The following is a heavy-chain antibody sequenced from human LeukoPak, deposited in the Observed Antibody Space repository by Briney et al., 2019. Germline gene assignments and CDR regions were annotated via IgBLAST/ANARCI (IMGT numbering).Heavy chain of an antibody. Sequence: GGSLRLSCAASGFAFSSYAMSWVRQAPGQGLEWVPSIGGSGGSIYCAESVKGRFTISRDNSKNTLSVQMNSLRAEDTAIYYCAKSISGVIPPYYFDYWGQGTLVTVSS. CDR2: IGGSGGSI. V-gene: IGHV3-23*01. CDR1: GFAFSSYA. CDR3: AKSISGVIPPYYFDY. D-gene: IGHD3-3*01. J-gene: IGHJ4*02.